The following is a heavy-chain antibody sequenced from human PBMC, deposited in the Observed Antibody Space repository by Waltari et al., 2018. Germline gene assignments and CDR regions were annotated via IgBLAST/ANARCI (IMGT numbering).Heavy chain of an antibody. V-gene: IGHV3-13*01. CDR1: GFTFSSYD. J-gene: IGHJ2*01. CDR3: AREGETSPGTWYFNL. CDR2: IATGGDT. D-gene: IGHD2-2*01. Sequence: EVQLVESGGGLVQPGGSLSLSCAASGFTFSSYDMHWVRQVTGKRLEWVSGIATGGDTNYPGSVKGRFTISRENAKNSLYLQMNSLRAEDTAVYYCAREGETSPGTWYFNLWGRGTLVTVSS.